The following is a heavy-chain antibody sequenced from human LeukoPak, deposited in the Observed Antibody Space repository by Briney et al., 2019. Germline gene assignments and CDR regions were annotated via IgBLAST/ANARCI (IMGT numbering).Heavy chain of an antibody. J-gene: IGHJ4*02. V-gene: IGHV3-30*02. CDR1: GFIFRDYG. CDR3: ILTTVTTSIEY. CDR2: IRNDESDR. D-gene: IGHD4-17*01. Sequence: GGSLRLSCAASGFIFRDYGMHWVRQAPGKGLEWVAFIRNDESDRDHADSVKGRFTISSDNSKNTVYFQMNSLRAEDTAVYYCILTTVTTSIEYWGPGTLVSVSP.